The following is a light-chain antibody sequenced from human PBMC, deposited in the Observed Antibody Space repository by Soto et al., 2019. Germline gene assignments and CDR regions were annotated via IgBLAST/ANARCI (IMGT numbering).Light chain of an antibody. CDR3: SSYTTSHTLV. CDR1: SSDVGASDY. J-gene: IGLJ2*01. Sequence: QSALTQPASVSESPGQSITTSCTGTSSDVGASDYVSWYQQHPGKAPQLIIYEITNRPSGVSNRFSGSKSGNTASLTISGLQAEDESDYYCSSYTTSHTLVFGGGTKLTVL. V-gene: IGLV2-14*01. CDR2: EIT.